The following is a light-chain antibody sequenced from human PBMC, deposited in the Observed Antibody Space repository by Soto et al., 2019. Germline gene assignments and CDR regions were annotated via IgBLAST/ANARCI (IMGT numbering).Light chain of an antibody. CDR2: DAS. J-gene: IGKJ2*01. CDR1: HSIGTW. V-gene: IGKV1-5*01. CDR3: HQYKSYTPYT. Sequence: DIQMTQSPSALSASLGDRVTITCRASHSIGTWLAWYQQRPGKAPKLLIYDASSLGSGVPSRFSGGGSGTEFPLTISSLQPDDFGTYYCHQYKSYTPYTIGQATKVEIK.